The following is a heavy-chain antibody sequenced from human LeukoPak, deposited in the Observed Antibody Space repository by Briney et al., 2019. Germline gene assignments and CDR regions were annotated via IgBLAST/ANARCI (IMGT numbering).Heavy chain of an antibody. V-gene: IGHV4-39*07. CDR3: ARALGAFDI. CDR2: MYYSGNT. Sequence: PSGTLSLTCIVSGGSISSTRYYWGWIRQPPGKGLVWIGSMYYSGNTYSNPSLKSRLTISVDTSKNQFSLKLSTVTAADTAVYYCARALGAFDIWGQGTMVTVSS. J-gene: IGHJ3*02. CDR1: GGSISSTRYY.